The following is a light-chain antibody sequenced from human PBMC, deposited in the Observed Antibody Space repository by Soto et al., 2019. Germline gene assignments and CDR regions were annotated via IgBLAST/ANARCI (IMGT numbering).Light chain of an antibody. J-gene: IGKJ1*01. V-gene: IGKV3-20*01. CDR3: QQYASLPRT. CDR1: QSISATY. CDR2: ATS. Sequence: EIVLTQSPGTLSLFPGERATFSCRTSQSISATYLAWYQQKPGQAPRLLIYATSSRATGIPDRFSGSGSRTDFTLTISRLEPDDLAVYYCQQYASLPRTFGQGTKVEIK.